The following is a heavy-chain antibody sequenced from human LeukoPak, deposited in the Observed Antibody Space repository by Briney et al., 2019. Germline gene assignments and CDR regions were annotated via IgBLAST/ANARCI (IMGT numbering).Heavy chain of an antibody. CDR1: GFTFSSYG. Sequence: GGSLRLSCAASGFTFSSYGMHWVRQAPGKGLEWVAFIGYDGSNKYTADSARGRFTLSRDNSKDTLYLHMNSLRAEDTAVYYCAKRGGTTVTTSNFHMDVWGKGTTVTVSS. CDR2: IGYDGSNK. J-gene: IGHJ6*03. V-gene: IGHV3-30*02. D-gene: IGHD4-17*01. CDR3: AKRGGTTVTTSNFHMDV.